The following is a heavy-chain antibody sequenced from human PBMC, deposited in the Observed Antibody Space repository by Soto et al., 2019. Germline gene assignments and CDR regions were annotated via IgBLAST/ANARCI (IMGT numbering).Heavy chain of an antibody. D-gene: IGHD4-17*01. J-gene: IGHJ6*02. CDR3: ARVNGDYPPRGMDV. Sequence: QVQLVQSGAEVRKPGASVKVSCKASGYTFIDYYIYWVRQAPGQGLEWMGWINPRTGGTNFAQKFEAGVTMTRDTSITTASMELTSLRSNDTAVYYCARVNGDYPPRGMDVWGQGTTVTVSS. V-gene: IGHV1-2*02. CDR2: INPRTGGT. CDR1: GYTFIDYY.